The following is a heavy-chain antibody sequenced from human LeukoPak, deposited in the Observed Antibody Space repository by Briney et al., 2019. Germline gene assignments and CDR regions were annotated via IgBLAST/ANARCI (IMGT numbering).Heavy chain of an antibody. CDR1: GFTFSSYA. CDR2: ISGSGGST. D-gene: IGHD3-22*01. J-gene: IGHJ6*02. Sequence: PGGSLRLSCAASGFTFSSYAMSWVRQAPGKGLEWVSAISGSGGSTYYADSVKGRFTISRDNSKNTLYLQMNSLRAEDTAVYYCAKDSDSSGYSPYGMDVWGQETTVTVSS. CDR3: AKDSDSSGYSPYGMDV. V-gene: IGHV3-23*01.